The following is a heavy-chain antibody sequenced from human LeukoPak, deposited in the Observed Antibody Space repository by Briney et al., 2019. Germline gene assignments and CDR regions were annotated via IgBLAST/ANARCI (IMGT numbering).Heavy chain of an antibody. V-gene: IGHV1-2*02. CDR2: INPNSGGT. CDR3: ARVLCGGDCYPDY. D-gene: IGHD2-21*02. J-gene: IGHJ4*02. CDR1: GYTFTGYY. Sequence: ASAKVSCKASGYTFTGYYMHWVRQAPGQGLEWMGWINPNSGGTNYAQKFQGRVTMTRDTSISTAYMELSRLRSDDTAVYYCARVLCGGDCYPDYWGQGTLVTVSS.